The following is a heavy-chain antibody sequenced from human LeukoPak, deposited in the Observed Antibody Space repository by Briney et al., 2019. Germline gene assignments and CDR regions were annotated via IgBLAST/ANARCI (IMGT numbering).Heavy chain of an antibody. Sequence: ASVKVSCKASGYTFTSHYMHWVRQAPGQGLEWMGISHPSGGSTSYAQKFQGRVTVTRDTSTSTVYMELSSLKSEDTAVYYCARYYGEGAFDYWGQGTLVTVSS. D-gene: IGHD4-17*01. CDR1: GYTFTSHY. V-gene: IGHV1-46*01. J-gene: IGHJ4*02. CDR2: SHPSGGST. CDR3: ARYYGEGAFDY.